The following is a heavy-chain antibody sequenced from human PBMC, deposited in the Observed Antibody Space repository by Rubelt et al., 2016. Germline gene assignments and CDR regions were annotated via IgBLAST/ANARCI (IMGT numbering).Heavy chain of an antibody. Sequence: QLQLQLSGPRLVKPSETLSLTCTVSGGSISSSSYYWGWIRQPPGKGLEWIGSIYYSGSTYYNPSLKSRVTISVDTSKNQFPLKLSSGTAADTAVYYCARHVSSGWYYYYGMDVWGQGTTVTVSS. CDR2: IYYSGST. V-gene: IGHV4-39*01. J-gene: IGHJ6*02. D-gene: IGHD6-19*01. CDR1: GGSISSSSYY. CDR3: ARHVSSGWYYYYGMDV.